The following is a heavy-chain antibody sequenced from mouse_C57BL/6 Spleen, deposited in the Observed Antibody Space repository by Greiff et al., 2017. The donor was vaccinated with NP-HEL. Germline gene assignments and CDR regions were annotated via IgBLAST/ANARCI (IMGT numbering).Heavy chain of an antibody. V-gene: IGHV1-7*01. Sequence: VQLQQSGAELAKPGASVTLSCKASGYTFTSYWMHWVKQRPGQGLEWIGYINPSSGYTKYTQKFKDKATLTADKSSSTAYMQLSSLTYEDSAVYYCARPFITTVVAPSLDYWGQGTTLTVSS. CDR2: INPSSGYT. J-gene: IGHJ2*01. CDR1: GYTFTSYW. CDR3: ARPFITTVVAPSLDY. D-gene: IGHD1-1*01.